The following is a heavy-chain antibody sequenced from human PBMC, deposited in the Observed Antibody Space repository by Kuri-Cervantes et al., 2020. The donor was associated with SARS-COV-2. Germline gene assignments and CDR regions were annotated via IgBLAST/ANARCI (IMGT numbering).Heavy chain of an antibody. CDR3: ARPQYSSSFHWFDP. J-gene: IGHJ5*02. CDR1: GGTFRGYF. D-gene: IGHD6-13*01. Sequence: SETLSLTCAVYGGTFRGYFWSWIRQSPGKGLEWIGQIDHSGRTNYNPSLKSRVTISVDTSKNQFSLKLSSVTAADTAVYYCARPQYSSSFHWFDPWGQGTLVTVSS. CDR2: IDHSGRT. V-gene: IGHV4-34*01.